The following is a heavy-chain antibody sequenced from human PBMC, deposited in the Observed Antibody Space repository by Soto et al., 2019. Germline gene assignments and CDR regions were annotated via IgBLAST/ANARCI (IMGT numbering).Heavy chain of an antibody. J-gene: IGHJ6*02. Sequence: ASVKVSCKASGYTFTCYGISWVRQAPGQGLEWMGWISAYNGNTNYAQKLQGRVTMTTDTSTSTAYMELRSLRSDDTAVYYCARGSVRYFDWLFAGDYYGMDVWGQGTTVTVSS. V-gene: IGHV1-18*01. CDR2: ISAYNGNT. CDR1: GYTFTCYG. D-gene: IGHD3-9*01. CDR3: ARGSVRYFDWLFAGDYYGMDV.